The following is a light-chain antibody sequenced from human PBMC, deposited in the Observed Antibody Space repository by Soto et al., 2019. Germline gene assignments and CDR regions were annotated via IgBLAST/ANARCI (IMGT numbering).Light chain of an antibody. Sequence: EIVWTQSPGTLSLSPGERATLSFRASQSIRSNSLAWYQQRPGQAPRLLIYAASSRATGIPDRFSGSGSGTDFTLTISRLEPEDSAVYYCQQYTSPLTFGGGTKVDIK. CDR1: QSIRSNS. CDR2: AAS. CDR3: QQYTSPLT. V-gene: IGKV3-20*01. J-gene: IGKJ4*01.